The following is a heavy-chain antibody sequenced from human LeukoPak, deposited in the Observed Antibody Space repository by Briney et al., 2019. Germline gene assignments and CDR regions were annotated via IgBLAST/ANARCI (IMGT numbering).Heavy chain of an antibody. CDR1: GFTFDDYA. D-gene: IGHD3-22*01. V-gene: IGHV3-9*01. CDR3: AKDKKSGYYLPFDY. J-gene: IGHJ4*02. Sequence: PGGSLRLSCAAHGFTFDDYAMHWVRQAPGKGLGRVYGISWNSGRLGYADSLKRRFTISRDNAKNSLYLRMNSLRAEDTALYYCAKDKKSGYYLPFDYWRQGTLVTVSS. CDR2: ISWNSGRL.